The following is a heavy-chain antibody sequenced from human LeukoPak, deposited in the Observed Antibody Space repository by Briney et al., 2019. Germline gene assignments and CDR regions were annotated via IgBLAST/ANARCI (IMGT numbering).Heavy chain of an antibody. Sequence: GGSLRLSXAASGFTFSSYSMNWVRQAPGKGLEWVSYISSSSSTIYYADSVKGRFTISRDNAKNSLYLQMNSLRAEDTAVYYCASLTRDKTDYVWGSYRIFDYWGQGTLVTVSS. J-gene: IGHJ4*02. V-gene: IGHV3-48*01. CDR2: ISSSSSTI. CDR1: GFTFSSYS. CDR3: ASLTRDKTDYVWGSYRIFDY. D-gene: IGHD3-16*02.